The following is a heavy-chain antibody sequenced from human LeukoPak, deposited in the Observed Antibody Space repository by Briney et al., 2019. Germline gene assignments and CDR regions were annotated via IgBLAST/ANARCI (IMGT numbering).Heavy chain of an antibody. Sequence: PGGSLRLSCAASGFTFNSYGMHWVRQAPGKGLEWVAFIRFDGSNKYYADSVKGRFTISRDNSKNTLYLQMNSLRAEDTAVYYCATYSSLNRREFQYWGQGTLLTVSS. CDR2: IRFDGSNK. J-gene: IGHJ1*01. D-gene: IGHD3-22*01. V-gene: IGHV3-30*02. CDR3: ATYSSLNRREFQY. CDR1: GFTFNSYG.